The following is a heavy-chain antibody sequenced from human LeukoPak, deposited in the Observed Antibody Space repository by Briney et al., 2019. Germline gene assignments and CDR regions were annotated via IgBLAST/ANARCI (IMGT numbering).Heavy chain of an antibody. CDR3: ARGLSNWGAFDI. CDR1: GYTFTGYY. Sequence: ASVKVSCKASGYTFTGYYMHWVRQAPGQGLEWMGRINPNSGGTNYAQKFQGRVTMTRDTSISTAYMELSRLRSDDTAVYYCARGLSNWGAFDIWGQGTMVTVSS. J-gene: IGHJ3*02. V-gene: IGHV1-2*06. D-gene: IGHD7-27*01. CDR2: INPNSGGT.